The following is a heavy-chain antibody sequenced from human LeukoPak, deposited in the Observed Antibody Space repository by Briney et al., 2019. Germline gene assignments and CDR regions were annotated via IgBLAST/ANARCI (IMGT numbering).Heavy chain of an antibody. D-gene: IGHD1-26*01. CDR2: IYTSGST. J-gene: IGHJ4*02. V-gene: IGHV4-61*02. CDR1: GGSISSGGYY. CDR3: ARVSGSYWAFDY. Sequence: SETLSLTCTVSGGSISSGGYYWSWIRQPAGKGLEWIGRIYTSGSTNYNPSLKSRVTMSVDTSKNQISLKLSSVTAADTAVYYCARVSGSYWAFDYWGQGTLVTVSS.